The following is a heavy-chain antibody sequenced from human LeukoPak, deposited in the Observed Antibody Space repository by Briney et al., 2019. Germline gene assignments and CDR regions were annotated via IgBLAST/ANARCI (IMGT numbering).Heavy chain of an antibody. V-gene: IGHV1-8*01. CDR1: GYTFTSYD. D-gene: IGHD6-13*01. Sequence: ASVKVSCKASGYTFTSYDINWVRQATGQGLEWMGWMNPNSGNTGYAQKFQGRVTMTRNTSISTAYMELSSLRSEDTAVYYCACIIAAAATPDAFDIWGQGTMVTVSS. J-gene: IGHJ3*02. CDR3: ACIIAAAATPDAFDI. CDR2: MNPNSGNT.